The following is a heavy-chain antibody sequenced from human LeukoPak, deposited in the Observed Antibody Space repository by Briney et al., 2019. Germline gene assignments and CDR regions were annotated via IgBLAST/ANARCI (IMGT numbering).Heavy chain of an antibody. D-gene: IGHD1-26*01. V-gene: IGHV3-23*01. CDR3: AKDRVPDGMWEIDS. Sequence: GGSLRLSCAGSGFTFRTYAMDWVRQVPGKGLEWVAGITGNGGTIRYADSVKGRFTISRDNSKNTLYLQMNSLRVEDTAVYYCAKDRVPDGMWEIDSWGQGAPVTVSS. CDR1: GFTFRTYA. J-gene: IGHJ4*02. CDR2: ITGNGGTI.